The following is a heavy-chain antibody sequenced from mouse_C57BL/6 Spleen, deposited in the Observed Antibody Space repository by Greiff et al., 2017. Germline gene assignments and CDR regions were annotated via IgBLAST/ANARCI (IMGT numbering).Heavy chain of an antibody. CDR1: GYTFTSYW. CDR2: INPSNGGT. Sequence: QVQLQQPGTELVKPGASVKLSCKASGYTFTSYWMHWVKQRPGQGLEWIGNINPSNGGTNYNEKFKSKATLTVDKSSSTAYMQLSSLTSEASAVYYCARATTVVPYAMDYWGQGTSVTVSS. V-gene: IGHV1-53*01. CDR3: ARATTVVPYAMDY. D-gene: IGHD1-1*01. J-gene: IGHJ4*01.